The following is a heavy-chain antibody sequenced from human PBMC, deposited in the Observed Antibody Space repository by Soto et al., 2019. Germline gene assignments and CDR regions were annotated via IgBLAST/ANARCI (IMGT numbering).Heavy chain of an antibody. CDR2: IHTDNGDT. CDR1: GYTFTNYA. D-gene: IGHD3-22*01. Sequence: ASVKVSCKASGYTFTNYAIHWVRQAPGQRLEWMGWIHTDNGDTKYSQKFQGRVTITTDTSASTAYLEVSSLRSEDTAVYYCARVHSGDYYDSSGPYNWFDPWGQGTLVTVSS. J-gene: IGHJ5*02. V-gene: IGHV1-3*04. CDR3: ARVHSGDYYDSSGPYNWFDP.